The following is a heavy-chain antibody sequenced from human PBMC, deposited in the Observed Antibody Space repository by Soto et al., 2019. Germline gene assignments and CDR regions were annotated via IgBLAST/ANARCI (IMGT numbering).Heavy chain of an antibody. CDR1: GGSISSYY. CDR2: IYYSGST. Sequence: GPGQPSETLSLTCTVSGGSISSYYWSWIRQPPGKGLEWIGYIYYSGSTNYNPSLKSRVTISVDTSKNQFSLKLSSVTAADTAVYYCARADYYDSSGYYDFDYWGQGTLVTVSS. V-gene: IGHV4-59*01. J-gene: IGHJ4*02. D-gene: IGHD3-22*01. CDR3: ARADYYDSSGYYDFDY.